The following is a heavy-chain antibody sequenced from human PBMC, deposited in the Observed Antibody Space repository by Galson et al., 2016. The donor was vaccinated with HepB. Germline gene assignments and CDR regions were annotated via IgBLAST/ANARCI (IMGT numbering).Heavy chain of an antibody. Sequence: TLSLTCIVSGGSISRGGYYWSWIRQHPGKGLEWIGFMSYSGTSNYNPSLKSRVTISIDTSKNQFSLKLTSVTAADTAVYYCARGTYDSTGYAFDIWGQGTMVTVSS. CDR1: GGSISRGGYY. D-gene: IGHD3-22*01. CDR3: ARGTYDSTGYAFDI. CDR2: MSYSGTS. V-gene: IGHV4-31*03. J-gene: IGHJ3*02.